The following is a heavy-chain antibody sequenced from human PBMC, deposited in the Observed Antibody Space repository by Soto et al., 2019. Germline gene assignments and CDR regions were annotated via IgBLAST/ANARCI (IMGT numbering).Heavy chain of an antibody. CDR2: ISAYNGNT. CDR1: GYTFTSYG. CDR3: AIDRSQTVLWFGGLLSTHDAFDI. V-gene: IGHV1-18*01. J-gene: IGHJ3*02. Sequence: ASVKVSCKASGYTFTSYGISWVRQAPGQGLEWMGWISAYNGNTNCAQKLQGRVTMTTDTSTSTAYMELRSLRSDDTAVYYCAIDRSQTVLWFGGLLSTHDAFDIWGQGTMVTVSS. D-gene: IGHD3-10*01.